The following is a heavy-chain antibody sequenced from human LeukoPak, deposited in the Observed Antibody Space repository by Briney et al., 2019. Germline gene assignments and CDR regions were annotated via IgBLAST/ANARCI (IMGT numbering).Heavy chain of an antibody. D-gene: IGHD2-2*01. Sequence: PGGSLRLSCATSGFTFSGSTIQWVRQASGKGLEWLGQIKTRSNNYATVYPASLQGRFTISRDDSRDTAFLQMNSLKTDDTAVYYCTRLSGGSPNIVVVPGTSKLKWFDPWGQGTLVTVSS. J-gene: IGHJ5*02. V-gene: IGHV3-73*01. CDR2: IKTRSNNYAT. CDR1: GFTFSGST. CDR3: TRLSGGSPNIVVVPGTSKLKWFDP.